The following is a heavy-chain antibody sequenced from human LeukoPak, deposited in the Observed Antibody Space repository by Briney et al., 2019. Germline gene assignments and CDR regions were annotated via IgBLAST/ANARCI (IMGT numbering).Heavy chain of an antibody. J-gene: IGHJ4*02. V-gene: IGHV1-69*05. CDR1: GGTFSSYA. D-gene: IGHD6-19*01. Sequence: SVKVSCKASGGTFSSYAISWVRQAPGQGLEWMGGIIPIFGTANYAQKFQGRVTTTTDESTSTAYMELSSLRSEDTAVYYWARDSLAVAGTFDYWGQGTLVTVSS. CDR2: IIPIFGTA. CDR3: ARDSLAVAGTFDY.